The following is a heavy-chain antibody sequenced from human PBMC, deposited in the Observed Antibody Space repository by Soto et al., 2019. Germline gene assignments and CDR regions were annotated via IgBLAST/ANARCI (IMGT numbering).Heavy chain of an antibody. Sequence: GGSLRLSCAASGFTVSSEYMSWVRQAPGRGLEWVSVIYSGGNTYYADSVKGRFTISRDTSKNTLHLQMNSLRAEDTAVYYCARASGSRLFDYWGQGALVTVSS. J-gene: IGHJ4*02. D-gene: IGHD1-26*01. CDR3: ARASGSRLFDY. CDR2: IYSGGNT. V-gene: IGHV3-53*01. CDR1: GFTVSSEY.